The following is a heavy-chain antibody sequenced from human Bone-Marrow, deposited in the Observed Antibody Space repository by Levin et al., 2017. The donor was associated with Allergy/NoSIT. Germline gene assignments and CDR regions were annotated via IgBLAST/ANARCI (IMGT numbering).Heavy chain of an antibody. J-gene: IGHJ4*02. CDR2: IYPGDSET. D-gene: IGHD1-26*01. Sequence: GESLKISCKGSGYKFSNYWIAWVRQMPGKGLEWIGNIYPGDSETRYSPSVKGQVTISVDKSISTAYLQWRSLTASGTAMFYCARLPPSRVVGAVNYYFESWGQGTRVTVSS. CDR3: ARLPPSRVVGAVNYYFES. V-gene: IGHV5-51*01. CDR1: GYKFSNYW.